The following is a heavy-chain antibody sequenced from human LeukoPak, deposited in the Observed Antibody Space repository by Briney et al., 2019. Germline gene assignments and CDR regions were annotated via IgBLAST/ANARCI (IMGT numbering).Heavy chain of an antibody. CDR3: ASSRYCSGGSCPLDY. CDR2: IYPGDSDT. V-gene: IGHV5-51*01. CDR1: GYSFTCYW. J-gene: IGHJ4*02. Sequence: GESLKISCKGSGYSFTCYWIGWVRQMPGKGLEWMGIIYPGDSDTRYSPSFQGQVTISADKSISTAYLQWGSLKASDTAMYYCASSRYCSGGSCPLDYWGQGTLVTVSS. D-gene: IGHD2-15*01.